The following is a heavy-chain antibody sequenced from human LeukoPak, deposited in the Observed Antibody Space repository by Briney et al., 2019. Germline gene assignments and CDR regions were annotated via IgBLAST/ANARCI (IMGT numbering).Heavy chain of an antibody. V-gene: IGHV3-23*01. Sequence: GGSLRLSCAASGFTFSSYAMSWVRQAPGKGLEWVSAISGSGGSTYYADSVKGRFTISRDNSKNTLYPQMNSLRAEDTAVYYCAKDLRDFWSGFWFDPWGQGTLVTVSS. CDR1: GFTFSSYA. CDR3: AKDLRDFWSGFWFDP. D-gene: IGHD3-3*01. CDR2: ISGSGGST. J-gene: IGHJ5*02.